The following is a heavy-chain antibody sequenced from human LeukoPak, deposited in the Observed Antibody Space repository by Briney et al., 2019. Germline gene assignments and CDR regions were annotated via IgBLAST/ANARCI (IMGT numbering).Heavy chain of an antibody. V-gene: IGHV3-23*01. CDR1: GFIFRTYG. Sequence: GGSLRLSCAAAGFIFRTYGMNWVRQAPGKGLEYVSGITAGGGNTYYGDSLKGRFTISRDDSKDTLFLQMNSLRVEDTAVYYCAKGMYGVGGALDYWGRGSLLTVSS. D-gene: IGHD2-21*01. CDR2: ITAGGGNT. CDR3: AKGMYGVGGALDY. J-gene: IGHJ4*02.